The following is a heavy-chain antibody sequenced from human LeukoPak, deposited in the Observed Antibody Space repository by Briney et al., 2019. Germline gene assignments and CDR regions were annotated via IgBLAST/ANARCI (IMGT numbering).Heavy chain of an antibody. CDR2: IRYDGVNK. Sequence: GGSLRLSCVASGLTFSSYGMHWVRQAPGKGLEWVAFIRYDGVNKYYADSVKGRFTISRENSKNTLYLQMNSLRAEDTTVYYCALNPGGDYFDYWGQGTLVTVSS. V-gene: IGHV3-30*02. CDR3: ALNPGGDYFDY. J-gene: IGHJ4*02. CDR1: GLTFSSYG. D-gene: IGHD1-26*01.